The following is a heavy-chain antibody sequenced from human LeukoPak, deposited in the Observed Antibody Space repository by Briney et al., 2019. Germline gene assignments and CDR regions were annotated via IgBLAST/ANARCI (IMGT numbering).Heavy chain of an antibody. Sequence: PSETLSLTCAVYGGSFSGYYWSWIRQPPGKGLEWIGEINHSGSTNYNPSLKSRVTISVDTSKNQFSLKLSSVTAADTAVYYCARGWAAAGTDYWGQGTLVTVSS. CDR3: ARGWAAAGTDY. V-gene: IGHV4-34*01. CDR2: INHSGST. D-gene: IGHD6-13*01. J-gene: IGHJ4*02. CDR1: GGSFSGYY.